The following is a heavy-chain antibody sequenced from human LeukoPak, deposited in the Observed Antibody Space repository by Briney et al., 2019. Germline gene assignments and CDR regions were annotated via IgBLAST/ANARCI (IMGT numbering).Heavy chain of an antibody. D-gene: IGHD6-13*01. J-gene: IGHJ4*02. CDR3: AKDIAPSGFLGLHY. Sequence: PGGSLTLSCVGSGFTFSNSAMNWVRQSPEKGLEWVSGIGGSGVSTNYADSVKGRFTISRDNSKNTLYLQINSLRDEDTALYYCAKDIAPSGFLGLHYWGQGTLVAVSS. CDR1: GFTFSNSA. CDR2: IGGSGVST. V-gene: IGHV3-23*01.